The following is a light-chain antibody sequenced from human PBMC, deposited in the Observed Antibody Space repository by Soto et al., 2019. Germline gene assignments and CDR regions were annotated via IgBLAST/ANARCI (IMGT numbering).Light chain of an antibody. J-gene: IGKJ1*01. CDR1: QIVNPFY. Sequence: VLSQSPGTLSLSPGESATLSCRASQIVNPFYLAWYQQKPGQAPRLLIYGSSSSATGIPDRFSGSGSGTDFTLTISRLEPEDFAMYYCQHYDSSPPRWTFGQGTKVDIK. V-gene: IGKV3-20*01. CDR3: QHYDSSPPRWT. CDR2: GSS.